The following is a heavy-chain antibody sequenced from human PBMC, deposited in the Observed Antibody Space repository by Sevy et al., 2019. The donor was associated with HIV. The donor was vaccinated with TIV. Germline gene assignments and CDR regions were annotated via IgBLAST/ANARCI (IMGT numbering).Heavy chain of an antibody. D-gene: IGHD4-17*01. CDR1: GYTFTGYY. Sequence: ASVKVFCKASGYTFTGYYMHWVRQAPGQGLEWMGRINPNSGGTNYAQKFQGRVTMTRDTSISTAYMELSRLRSDDTAMYYSAREGYGDSYYYYGMDVWGQGTTVTVSS. CDR3: AREGYGDSYYYYGMDV. V-gene: IGHV1-2*06. J-gene: IGHJ6*02. CDR2: INPNSGGT.